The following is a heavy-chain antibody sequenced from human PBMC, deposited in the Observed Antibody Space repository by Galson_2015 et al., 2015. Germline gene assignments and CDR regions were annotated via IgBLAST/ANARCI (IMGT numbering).Heavy chain of an antibody. CDR1: GYTFTSYA. Sequence: SVKVSCKASGYTFTSYAMHWVRQAPGQRLEWMGWINAGNGNTKYSQKFQGRVTITRDTSASTAYMELSSPRSEDTAVYYCARDQFRVAAAGTAVAFDIWGQGTMVTVSS. CDR2: INAGNGNT. J-gene: IGHJ3*02. D-gene: IGHD6-13*01. CDR3: ARDQFRVAAAGTAVAFDI. V-gene: IGHV1-3*01.